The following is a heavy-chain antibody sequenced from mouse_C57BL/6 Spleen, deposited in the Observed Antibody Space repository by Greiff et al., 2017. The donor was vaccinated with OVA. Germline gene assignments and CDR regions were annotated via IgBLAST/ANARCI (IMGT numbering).Heavy chain of an antibody. Sequence: VQLQQSGAELMKPGASVKLSCKATGYTFTGYWIEWVKQRPGHGLEWIGEILPGRGSTNYNEKFKGKAPFTAETSSNTAYMQLSSLTTEDSAINYSARGIATVVVDYFDDWGQGTTLTVSS. CDR2: ILPGRGST. CDR1: GYTFTGYW. J-gene: IGHJ2*01. V-gene: IGHV1-9*01. D-gene: IGHD1-1*01. CDR3: ARGIATVVVDYFDD.